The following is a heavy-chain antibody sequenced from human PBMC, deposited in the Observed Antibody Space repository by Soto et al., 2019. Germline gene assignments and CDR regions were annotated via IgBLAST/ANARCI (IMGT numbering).Heavy chain of an antibody. Sequence: SVEVSCKASGGTFNSYARSWVRQAPGQGLEWMGGIIPIFGTANYAQKFQGRVTITADKSTSTAYMELSSLRSEDTAVYYCARNRYYYDSSGYYQDFAYWGQGTLVPVSS. CDR1: GGTFNSYA. J-gene: IGHJ4*02. CDR2: IIPIFGTA. CDR3: ARNRYYYDSSGYYQDFAY. D-gene: IGHD3-22*01. V-gene: IGHV1-69*06.